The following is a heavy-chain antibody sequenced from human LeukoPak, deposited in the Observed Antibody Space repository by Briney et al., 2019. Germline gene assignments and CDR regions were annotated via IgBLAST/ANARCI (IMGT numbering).Heavy chain of an antibody. CDR3: ARGLLGYCSSTSCWGYEYYLDY. CDR2: ISYDGSNK. V-gene: IGHV3-30*01. D-gene: IGHD2-2*01. Sequence: GGSLRLSCAASGFTFSSYAMHWVRQAPGKGLEWVAVISYDGSNKYYADSVKGRFTISRDNSKNTLYLQMNSLRAEDTAVYYCARGLLGYCSSTSCWGYEYYLDYWGQATLVAVSS. J-gene: IGHJ4*02. CDR1: GFTFSSYA.